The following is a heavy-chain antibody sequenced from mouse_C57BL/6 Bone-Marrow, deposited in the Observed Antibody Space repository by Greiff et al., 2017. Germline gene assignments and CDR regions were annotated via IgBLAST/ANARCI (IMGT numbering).Heavy chain of an antibody. Sequence: QVQLQQPGAELVMPGASVKLSCKASGYTFTSYWMHWVKQRPGQGLEWIGEIDPSDSYTNYNQKFKGKSTLTVDKSSSTAYMQISSLTSEDSAVYYCAIRAAQAHFDYWGQGTTLTVSS. CDR3: AIRAAQAHFDY. CDR2: IDPSDSYT. CDR1: GYTFTSYW. D-gene: IGHD3-2*02. V-gene: IGHV1-69*01. J-gene: IGHJ2*01.